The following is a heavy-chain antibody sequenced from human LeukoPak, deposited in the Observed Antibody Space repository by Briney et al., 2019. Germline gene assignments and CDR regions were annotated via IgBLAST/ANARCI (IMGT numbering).Heavy chain of an antibody. CDR2: INPNSGGT. CDR3: ASGPRGITGTTGLYSY. CDR1: GYTFTGYY. D-gene: IGHD1-20*01. J-gene: IGHJ4*02. V-gene: IGHV1-2*02. Sequence: ASVKVSCKASGYTFTGYYMHWVRQAPGQGLEWMGWINPNSGGTNYAQKFQGRVTMTRDTSISTAYMELSRLRSDDTAVYYCASGPRGITGTTGLYSYWGQGTLVTVSS.